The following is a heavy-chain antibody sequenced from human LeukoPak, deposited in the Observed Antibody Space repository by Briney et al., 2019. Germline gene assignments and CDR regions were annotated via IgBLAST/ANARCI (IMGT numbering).Heavy chain of an antibody. CDR3: AREGHGSGWYNY. V-gene: IGHV4-34*01. Sequence: SETLSLTCAVYGGSFSGYYWSWIRQPPGKGLEWIGEINHSGSTNYNPSLKSRVTISVDTSKNQFSLKLSSVTAADTAVYYCAREGHGSGWYNYWGQGTLVTVSS. J-gene: IGHJ4*02. CDR1: GGSFSGYY. CDR2: INHSGST. D-gene: IGHD6-19*01.